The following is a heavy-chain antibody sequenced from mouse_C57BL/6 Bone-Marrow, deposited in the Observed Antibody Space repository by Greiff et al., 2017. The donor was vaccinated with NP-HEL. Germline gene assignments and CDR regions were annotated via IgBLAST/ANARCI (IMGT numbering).Heavy chain of an antibody. D-gene: IGHD1-1*01. Sequence: EVMLVESGGDLVKPGGSLILSCAASGFTFSSYGMSWVRQTSDKRLAWVATISSGGSYSYYPVSVKGRFTISRDIAMNTLYLQMSRLKSEDTAMYYCARRVTTVPYYYAMGYWGQGTSVTVSS. CDR2: ISSGGSYS. V-gene: IGHV5-6*02. CDR3: ARRVTTVPYYYAMGY. CDR1: GFTFSSYG. J-gene: IGHJ4*01.